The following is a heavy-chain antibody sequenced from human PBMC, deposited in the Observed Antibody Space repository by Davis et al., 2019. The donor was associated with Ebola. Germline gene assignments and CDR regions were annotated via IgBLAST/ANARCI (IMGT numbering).Heavy chain of an antibody. Sequence: SETLSLTCTVPGGSISSSSYYWGWIRQPPGKGLEWIGSIYYSGSTYYNPSLKSRVTISVDTSKNQFSLKLSSVTAADTAVYYCASFPYYYYGMDVWGQGTTVTVS. CDR2: IYYSGST. CDR3: ASFPYYYYGMDV. J-gene: IGHJ6*02. V-gene: IGHV4-39*01. CDR1: GGSISSSSYY.